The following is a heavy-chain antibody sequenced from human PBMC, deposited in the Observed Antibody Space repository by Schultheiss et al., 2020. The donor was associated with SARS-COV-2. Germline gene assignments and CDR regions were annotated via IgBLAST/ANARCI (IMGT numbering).Heavy chain of an antibody. D-gene: IGHD6-19*01. Sequence: SETLSLTCAVYGGSFSGYYWSWIRQPPGKGLEWIGEINHSGSTNYNPSLKSRVTISVDTSKNQFSLKLSSVTAADTAVYYCARVGLVGYYYMDVWGKGTTVTVSS. CDR2: INHSGST. CDR3: ARVGLVGYYYMDV. J-gene: IGHJ6*03. V-gene: IGHV4-34*01. CDR1: GGSFSGYY.